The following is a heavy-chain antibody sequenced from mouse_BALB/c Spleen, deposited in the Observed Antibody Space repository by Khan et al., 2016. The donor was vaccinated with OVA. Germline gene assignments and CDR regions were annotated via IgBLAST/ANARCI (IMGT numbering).Heavy chain of an antibody. Sequence: QVQLQQPGAELVRPGASVKLSCEASGYTFTSYWMNWVKQSPEQGLEWIGRIDTYDSETHYNQNFKDKTILTVDKSYSTAYMQLSSLTAEDCAVYYCARNPFAYWGQGTLVTVSA. CDR1: GYTFTSYW. J-gene: IGHJ3*01. CDR3: ARNPFAY. V-gene: IGHV1-52*01. CDR2: IDTYDSET.